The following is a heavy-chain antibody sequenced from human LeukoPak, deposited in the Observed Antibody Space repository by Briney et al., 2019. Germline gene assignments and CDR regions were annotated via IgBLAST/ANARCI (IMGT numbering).Heavy chain of an antibody. V-gene: IGHV1-24*01. CDR1: GYTLTELS. Sequence: AASVKVSCKVSGYTLTELSMHWVRQAPGKGLEWMGGFDPEDGETIYAQKFQGRVTMAEDTSTDTAYMELSSLRSEDTAVYYCATERLRFGGYYYYGMDVWGQGTTVTVSS. D-gene: IGHD3-3*01. CDR2: FDPEDGET. J-gene: IGHJ6*02. CDR3: ATERLRFGGYYYYGMDV.